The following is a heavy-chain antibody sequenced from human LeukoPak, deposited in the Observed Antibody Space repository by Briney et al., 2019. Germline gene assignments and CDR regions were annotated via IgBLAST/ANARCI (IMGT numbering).Heavy chain of an antibody. CDR1: GGSISSGDYY. V-gene: IGHV4-30-4*01. J-gene: IGHJ4*02. CDR3: ARAFITIFGVVTYYFDH. Sequence: SQTLSLTCTVSGGSISSGDYYWSWIRQPPGKGLEWIGYIYYSGSTYYNPSLKSRVTISVDTSKNQFSLKLSSVTAADTAVYYCARAFITIFGVVTYYFDHWGQGTLVTVSS. CDR2: IYYSGST. D-gene: IGHD3-3*01.